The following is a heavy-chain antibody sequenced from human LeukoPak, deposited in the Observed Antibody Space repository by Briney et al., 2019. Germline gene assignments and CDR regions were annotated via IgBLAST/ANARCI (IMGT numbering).Heavy chain of an antibody. CDR2: IYYSGST. CDR1: GGSIGSYY. V-gene: IGHV4-59*08. D-gene: IGHD2-2*01. Sequence: SETLSLTCTVSGGSIGSYYWSWIRQPPGKGLEWIGYIYYSGSTNYNPSLKSRVTISVDTSKNQFSLKLSSVTAADTAVYYCARQVPAATYFDYWGQGTLVTVSS. CDR3: ARQVPAATYFDY. J-gene: IGHJ4*02.